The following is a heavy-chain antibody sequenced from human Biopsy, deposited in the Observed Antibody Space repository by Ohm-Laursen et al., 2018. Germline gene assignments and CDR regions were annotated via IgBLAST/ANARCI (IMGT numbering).Heavy chain of an antibody. D-gene: IGHD3-22*01. CDR3: TRGGYYYDSLAYYYWFDP. V-gene: IGHV1-2*02. CDR2: INAKTGDT. Sequence: SVKVSCKASGYTFTGYHVQWVRQAPGQGLEWMGWINAKTGDTNYAQKLQGRVTMTRDTSISTAYVDLSSLRSDDTAVYYCTRGGYYYDSLAYYYWFDPWGQGTLVTVSS. J-gene: IGHJ5*02. CDR1: GYTFTGYH.